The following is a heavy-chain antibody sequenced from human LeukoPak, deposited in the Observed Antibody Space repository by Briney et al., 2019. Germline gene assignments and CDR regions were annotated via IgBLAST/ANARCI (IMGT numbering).Heavy chain of an antibody. CDR1: GSIFTSYW. J-gene: IGHJ4*02. CDR2: IYPGDSDT. Sequence: GASLQICCEGSGSIFTSYWIGWGRQLAGKGLEWMGIIYPGDSDTRYSPSFQGQVSISAYKSISTAYLQWSSLQASDTAMYYCARRGRSSNYFDYWGQGTLVTVSS. CDR3: ARRGRSSNYFDY. D-gene: IGHD6-6*01. V-gene: IGHV5-51*01.